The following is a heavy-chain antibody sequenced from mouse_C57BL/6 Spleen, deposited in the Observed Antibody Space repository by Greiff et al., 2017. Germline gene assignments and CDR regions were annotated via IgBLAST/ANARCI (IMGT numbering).Heavy chain of an antibody. J-gene: IGHJ3*01. CDR3: ARKEGNPSWFAY. Sequence: VQLQQSGPELVKPGASVKMSCKASGYTFTDYNMHWVKQSHGKSLEWIGYINPNNGGTSYNQKFKGKATLTVNKSSSTAYMVLLSLTSEDSAVYYCARKEGNPSWFAYWGQGTLVTVSA. V-gene: IGHV1-22*01. CDR2: INPNNGGT. CDR1: GYTFTDYN.